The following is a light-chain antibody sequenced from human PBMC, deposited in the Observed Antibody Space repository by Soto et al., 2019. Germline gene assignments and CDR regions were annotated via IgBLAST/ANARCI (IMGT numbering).Light chain of an antibody. CDR3: QQYNSWPPSYT. CDR1: QSVSSY. Sequence: EIVMTQSPATLSLSLGDRATLSCRASQSVSSYLAWYQQKPGQAPRLLIYGASTRATGIPARFSGSGSETDFTLTISSLQSEDFALYYCQQYNSWPPSYTFGQGAKLEIK. J-gene: IGKJ2*01. CDR2: GAS. V-gene: IGKV3-15*01.